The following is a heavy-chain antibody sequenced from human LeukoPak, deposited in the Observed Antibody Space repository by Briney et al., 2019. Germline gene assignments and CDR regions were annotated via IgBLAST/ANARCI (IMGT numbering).Heavy chain of an antibody. J-gene: IGHJ4*02. CDR1: GFIFSDYY. CDR2: IGSSGSTI. D-gene: IGHD3-10*01. V-gene: IGHV3-11*04. Sequence: GGSLRLSCAASGFIFSDYYMTWIRQAPGKGLEWISHIGSSGSTIYYADSMKGRFTISRDNTKKSLYLQMHSLRAEDTAVYYCARALWLGEGFFDYWGQGTPVTVSS. CDR3: ARALWLGEGFFDY.